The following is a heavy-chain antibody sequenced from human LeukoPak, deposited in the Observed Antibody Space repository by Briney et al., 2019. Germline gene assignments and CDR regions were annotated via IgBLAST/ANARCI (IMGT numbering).Heavy chain of an antibody. CDR1: KFTFSNHW. V-gene: IGHV3-74*01. CDR3: VRASRTVYNTFDS. J-gene: IGHJ4*02. CDR2: VSPDGSTT. Sequence: GGSLRLSCAASKFTFSNHWMHWVRQAPGKGLEWVSRVSPDGSTTLYANSVRGRFTISRDNAKNTLYLQMNSLRAEDTAVYHCVRASRTVYNTFDSWGQGALVTVSS. D-gene: IGHD5-24*01.